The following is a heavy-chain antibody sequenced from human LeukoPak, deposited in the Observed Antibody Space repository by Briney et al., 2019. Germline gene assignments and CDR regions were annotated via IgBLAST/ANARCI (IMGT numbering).Heavy chain of an antibody. V-gene: IGHV5-51*01. D-gene: IGHD1-1*01. Sequence: KPGESLKISCRGSGYRFTSYWIGWVRQMPGKGLEWVGIIFPDDSDTRYSPSFQGQVTISVEKSISAAYLQWNSLKASDTAMYYCARRLKISQGGTTDYWGQGTLVTVSS. CDR2: IFPDDSDT. CDR1: GYRFTSYW. J-gene: IGHJ4*02. CDR3: ARRLKISQGGTTDY.